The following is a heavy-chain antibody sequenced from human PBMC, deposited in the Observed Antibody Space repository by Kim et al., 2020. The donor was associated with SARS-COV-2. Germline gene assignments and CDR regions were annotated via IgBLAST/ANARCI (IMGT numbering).Heavy chain of an antibody. V-gene: IGHV3-49*02. D-gene: IGHD2-2*01. Sequence: KGRFTISRDDSKSIAYLQMNSLKTEDTAVYYCTRDIVVVPAPFYYYGMDVWGQGTTVTVSS. CDR3: TRDIVVVPAPFYYYGMDV. J-gene: IGHJ6*02.